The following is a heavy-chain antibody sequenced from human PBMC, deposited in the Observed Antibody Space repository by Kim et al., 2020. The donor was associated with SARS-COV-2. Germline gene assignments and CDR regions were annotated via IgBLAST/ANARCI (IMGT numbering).Heavy chain of an antibody. CDR2: ISYDGSNK. CDR1: GFTFSSYG. CDR3: ARGLELDP. J-gene: IGHJ5*02. Sequence: GGSLRLSCAASGFTFSSYGMHWVRQAPGKGLEWVAVISYDGSNKYYADSVKGRFTISRDNSKNTLYLQMNSLRAEDTAVYYCARGLELDPWGQGTLVTVS. V-gene: IGHV3-33*05. D-gene: IGHD3-16*01.